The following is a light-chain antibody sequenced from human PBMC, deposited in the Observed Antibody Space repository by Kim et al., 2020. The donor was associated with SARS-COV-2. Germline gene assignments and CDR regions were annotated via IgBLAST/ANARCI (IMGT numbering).Light chain of an antibody. CDR3: ATWDGSLSAGV. J-gene: IGLJ2*01. V-gene: IGLV1-51*01. CDR1: TSTIGTIY. Sequence: KVTLSCSGRTSTIGTIYVYWYQQIPGTAPKLLIYETTKRPSGIPDRFSASKSGTSATLGITGLQTGDEAVYYCATWDGSLSAGVFGGGTQLTVL. CDR2: ETT.